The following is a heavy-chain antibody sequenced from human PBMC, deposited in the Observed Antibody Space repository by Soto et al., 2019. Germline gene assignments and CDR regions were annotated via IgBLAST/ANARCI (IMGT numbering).Heavy chain of an antibody. Sequence: QMQLQESGPGLVKPSETLSLTCTVSGGSISSSSYYWGWIRQPPGQVLEWLGTIYSLGNTYYNPSLKSRVTISVDKSKSQLFLKLSSVTAPDTAVYYWSRQIYDSIGYYYAYWGQGTLVTVSS. D-gene: IGHD3-22*01. CDR1: GGSISSSSYY. CDR3: SRQIYDSIGYYYAY. CDR2: IYSLGNT. J-gene: IGHJ4*02. V-gene: IGHV4-39*01.